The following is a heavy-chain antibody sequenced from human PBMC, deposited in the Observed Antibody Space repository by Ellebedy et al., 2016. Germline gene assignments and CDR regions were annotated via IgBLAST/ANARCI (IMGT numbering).Heavy chain of an antibody. CDR2: IYYTGST. D-gene: IGHD5-12*01. J-gene: IGHJ4*02. V-gene: IGHV4-59*13. CDR1: GGSIDSYY. Sequence: SETLSLXXTVSGGSIDSYYWSWIRQPPGKGLEWIGSIYYTGSTDFNPSLKSRVTMSIDTSKKQFSLKLISVTAADTAVYYCARYGPMLTTITHLDYWGLGTLVTVSS. CDR3: ARYGPMLTTITHLDY.